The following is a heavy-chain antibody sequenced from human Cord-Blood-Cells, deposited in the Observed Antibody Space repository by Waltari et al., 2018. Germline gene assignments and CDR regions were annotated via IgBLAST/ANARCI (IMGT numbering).Heavy chain of an antibody. D-gene: IGHD6-13*01. J-gene: IGHJ4*02. V-gene: IGHV4-59*08. CDR1: GGPISSYY. CDR2: IYYSGST. Sequence: QVQLQESGPGLVKPSETLSLTCTVPGGPISSYYWSWIRQPPGKGLEWIGYIYYSGSTNYNPSLKSRVTISVDTSKNQFSLKLSSVTAADTAVYYCARHEQQLDYWGQGTLVTVSS. CDR3: ARHEQQLDY.